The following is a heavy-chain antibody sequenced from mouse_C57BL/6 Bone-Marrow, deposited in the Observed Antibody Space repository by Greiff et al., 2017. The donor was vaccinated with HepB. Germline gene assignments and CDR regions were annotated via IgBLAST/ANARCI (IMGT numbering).Heavy chain of an antibody. D-gene: IGHD1-1*01. CDR1: GFTFSSYG. Sequence: DVKLVESGGDLVKPGGSLKLSCAASGFTFSSYGMSWVRQTPDKRLEWVVTISSGGSYTYYPDSVKGRFTISRDNAKNTLYLQMSSLKSEDTAMYYCARHYYGGAAMDYWGQGTSVTVSS. CDR2: ISSGGSYT. V-gene: IGHV5-6*02. CDR3: ARHYYGGAAMDY. J-gene: IGHJ4*01.